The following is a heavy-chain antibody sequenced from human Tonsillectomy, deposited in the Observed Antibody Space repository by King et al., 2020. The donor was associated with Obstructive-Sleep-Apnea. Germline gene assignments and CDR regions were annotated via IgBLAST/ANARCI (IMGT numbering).Heavy chain of an antibody. CDR2: IYYSGST. CDR1: GGSISTYY. J-gene: IGHJ4*02. V-gene: IGHV4-59*01. D-gene: IGHD3-16*01. CDR3: AWSYDYGAPYDY. Sequence: QVQLQESGPGLVKPSETLSLTCTVSGGSISTYYWSWIRQPPGKGLEWIGYIYYSGSTDYNPSLKSRVTISLDTSRNQFPLQLRSVTAADTAVYYCAWSYDYGAPYDYWGQGTLVTVSS.